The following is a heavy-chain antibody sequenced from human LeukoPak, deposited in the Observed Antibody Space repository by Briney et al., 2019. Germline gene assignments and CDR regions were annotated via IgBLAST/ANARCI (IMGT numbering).Heavy chain of an antibody. CDR2: IYYSGST. V-gene: IGHV4-59*01. CDR1: GGSISSYY. D-gene: IGHD5-12*01. CDR3: AREGGGSAAFDY. J-gene: IGHJ4*02. Sequence: SETLSLTCTVSGGSISSYYWSWIRQPPGKGLEWIGYIYYSGSTNYNPSLKSRVTISVDTSKNQFSLKLSSVTAADTAVYYCAREGGGSAAFDYWGQGTLSPSPQ.